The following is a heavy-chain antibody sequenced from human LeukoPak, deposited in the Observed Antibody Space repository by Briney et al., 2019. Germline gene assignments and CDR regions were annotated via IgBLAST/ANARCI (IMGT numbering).Heavy chain of an antibody. J-gene: IGHJ4*02. CDR3: ARDIFKYMDTVMATCVDY. CDR1: GFSLSPHT. CDR2: ISSGSTYI. V-gene: IGHV3-21*01. D-gene: IGHD5-18*01. Sequence: GGSLRLSCAASGFSLSPHTMNWVRQAPGKGLEWVSSISSGSTYIYYADSVKGRFTISRDNAKNSLYLQMNSLRAEDTAVYYCARDIFKYMDTVMATCVDYWGQGTLVTVSS.